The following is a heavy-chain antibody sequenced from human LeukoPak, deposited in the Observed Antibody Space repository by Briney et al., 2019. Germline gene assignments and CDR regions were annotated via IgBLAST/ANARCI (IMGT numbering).Heavy chain of an antibody. Sequence: GGSLRLSCAASGFTFSNAWMSWVRQAPGKGLEWVGRIKSKTDGGTTDYAAPVKGRFTISRDDSKNTLYLQMNSLKTEDTAVYYCAGVDSSSWYETDYWGQGTLVTVSS. V-gene: IGHV3-15*01. CDR3: AGVDSSSWYETDY. CDR1: GFTFSNAW. J-gene: IGHJ4*02. CDR2: IKSKTDGGTT. D-gene: IGHD6-13*01.